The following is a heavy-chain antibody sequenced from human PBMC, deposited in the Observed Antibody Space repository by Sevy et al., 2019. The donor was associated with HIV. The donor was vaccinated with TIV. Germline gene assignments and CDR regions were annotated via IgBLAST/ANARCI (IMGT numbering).Heavy chain of an antibody. Sequence: SETLSLTCAVYGGSFSGYYWSWIRHPPGKGLEWIGEINHSGSTNYNPSLKSRVTISVDTSKNQFSLKLSSVTAADTAVYYCARHCGGTSCSHAFDIWGQGTMVTVSS. J-gene: IGHJ3*02. V-gene: IGHV4-34*01. D-gene: IGHD2-2*01. CDR3: ARHCGGTSCSHAFDI. CDR2: INHSGST. CDR1: GGSFSGYY.